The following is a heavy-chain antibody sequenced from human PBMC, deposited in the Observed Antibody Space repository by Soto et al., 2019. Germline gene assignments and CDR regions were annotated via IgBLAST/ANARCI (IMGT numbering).Heavy chain of an antibody. CDR2: ISYDGSNK. J-gene: IGHJ4*02. CDR1: GFTFSSYG. Sequence: GGSLRLSCAASGFTFSSYGMHWVRQAPGKGLEWVAVISYDGSNKYYADSVKGRFTISRDNSKNTLYLQMNSLRAEDTAVYYCAKERGEGSAPRNWGQGTLVTVSS. CDR3: AKERGEGSAPRN. D-gene: IGHD6-19*01. V-gene: IGHV3-30*18.